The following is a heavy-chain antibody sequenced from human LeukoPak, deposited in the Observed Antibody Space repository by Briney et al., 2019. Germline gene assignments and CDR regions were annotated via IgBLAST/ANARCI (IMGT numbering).Heavy chain of an antibody. D-gene: IGHD2-21*02. CDR3: AKEGGTYCGGDCYPYYNWFDP. J-gene: IGHJ5*02. CDR1: GFTFSSYA. Sequence: GGSLRLSCAASGFTFSSYAMSWVRQAPGKGLEWASAISGSGGSTYYADSVKGRFTISRDNSKNTLYLQMNSLRAEDTAVYYCAKEGGTYCGGDCYPYYNWFDPWGQGTLVTVSS. CDR2: ISGSGGST. V-gene: IGHV3-23*01.